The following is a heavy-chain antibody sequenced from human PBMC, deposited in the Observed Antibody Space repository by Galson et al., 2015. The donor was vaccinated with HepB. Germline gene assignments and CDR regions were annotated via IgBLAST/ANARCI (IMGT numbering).Heavy chain of an antibody. D-gene: IGHD6-13*01. CDR2: IRSKATNFAA. V-gene: IGHV3-73*01. CDR1: GFTFSGSA. CDR3: VRSGDFSGYSSR. J-gene: IGHJ4*02. Sequence: SLRLSCAASGFTFSGSAIHWVRQAPGKGPEWICHIRSKATNFAALYVPSLKGRFTISRDDSKNLAYLHMRSLKTDDTAVYYCVRSGDFSGYSSRWGQGTLVTVSS.